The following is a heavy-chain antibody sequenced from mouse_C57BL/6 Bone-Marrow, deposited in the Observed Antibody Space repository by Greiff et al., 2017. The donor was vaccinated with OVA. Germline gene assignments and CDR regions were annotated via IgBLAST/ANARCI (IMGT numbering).Heavy chain of an antibody. CDR2: IYPGSGCT. Sequence: QVQLQQPGAELVKPGASVKMSCKASGYTFTSYWITWVKQRPGQGLEWIGDIYPGSGCTNYNEKFKSKATLTVDTSSSTAYMQLSSLTSEDSAVYYCARFPHRYFDDWGTGTTVTVSS. CDR3: ARFPHRYFDD. CDR1: GYTFTSYW. J-gene: IGHJ1*03. V-gene: IGHV1-55*01.